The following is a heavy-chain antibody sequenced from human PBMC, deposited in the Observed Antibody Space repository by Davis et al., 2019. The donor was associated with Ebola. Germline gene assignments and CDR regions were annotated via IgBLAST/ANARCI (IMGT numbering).Heavy chain of an antibody. CDR2: IYYSGST. Sequence: SETLSLTCTVSGGSISSSSYYWSWIRQPPGKGLEWIGYIYYSGSTNYNPSLKSRVTISVDTSKNQFSLKLSSVTAADTAVYYCTQNGGDYWGQGTLVTVSS. CDR1: GGSISSSSYY. CDR3: TQNGGDY. J-gene: IGHJ4*02. V-gene: IGHV4-61*05. D-gene: IGHD3-16*01.